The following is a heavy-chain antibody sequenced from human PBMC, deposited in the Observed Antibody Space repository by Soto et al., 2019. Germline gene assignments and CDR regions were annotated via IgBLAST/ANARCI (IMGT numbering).Heavy chain of an antibody. CDR2: IIPIFGTA. V-gene: IGHV1-69*13. Sequence: SVKVSCKASGGTFSSYAISWLRQAPGQGLEWMGGIIPIFGTANYAHKVKGRVPITADASKSTAYMKLSRLRSEDTAVYYCASGDVVGAAAMPCYVDDGGEGTQVSV. D-gene: IGHD2-15*01. CDR3: ASGDVVGAAAMPCYVDD. J-gene: IGHJ4*02. CDR1: GGTFSSYA.